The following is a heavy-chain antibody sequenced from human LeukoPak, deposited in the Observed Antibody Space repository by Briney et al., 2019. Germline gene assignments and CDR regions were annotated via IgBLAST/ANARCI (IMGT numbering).Heavy chain of an antibody. D-gene: IGHD3-9*01. J-gene: IGHJ5*02. V-gene: IGHV1-69*05. Sequence: SVTVSCKASGGTFSSYAISWVRQAPGQGLEWMGGIIPIFGTANYAQKFQGRVTITTDESTSTAYMELSSLRSEDTAVYYCVRALPYDILTGYQDNWFDPWGQGTLVTVSS. CDR1: GGTFSSYA. CDR3: VRALPYDILTGYQDNWFDP. CDR2: IIPIFGTA.